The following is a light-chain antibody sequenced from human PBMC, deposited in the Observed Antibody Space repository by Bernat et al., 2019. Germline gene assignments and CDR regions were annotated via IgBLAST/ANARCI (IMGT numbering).Light chain of an antibody. Sequence: DIQMTQSPSSLSANVGDTVTITCRASQNITHYLNWFQQKIGKAPNLLIYGASNLQRGVPARFSGSGSGTDFALTVTTLETDDFATYYCLQSYNFPRTFGQGNKLEIK. CDR3: LQSYNFPRT. V-gene: IGKV1-39*01. J-gene: IGKJ2*01. CDR2: GAS. CDR1: QNITHY.